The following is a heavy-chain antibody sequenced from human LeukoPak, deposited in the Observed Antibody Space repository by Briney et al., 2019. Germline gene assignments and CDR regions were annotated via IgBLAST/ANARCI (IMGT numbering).Heavy chain of an antibody. CDR3: ARVGYYDFWSGYYQAFDI. D-gene: IGHD3-3*01. V-gene: IGHV4-30-2*01. CDR2: LYHSGST. J-gene: IGHJ3*02. CDR1: GGSISSGGYS. Sequence: PSETLSLTCAVSGGSISSGGYSWSWIRQPPGKGLEWIGYLYHSGSTYYNPSLKSRVTISVDRSKNQFSLKLSSVTAADTAVYYCARVGYYDFWSGYYQAFDIWGQGTMVTVSS.